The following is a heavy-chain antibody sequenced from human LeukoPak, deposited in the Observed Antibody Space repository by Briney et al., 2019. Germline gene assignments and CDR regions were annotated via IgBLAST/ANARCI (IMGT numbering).Heavy chain of an antibody. CDR2: ITSSTSTI. J-gene: IGHJ3*02. D-gene: IGHD5-12*01. CDR3: AREGDIVADGDAFDI. Sequence: GGSLRLSCAASGFTFSTYSMNWVRQAPGKGLEWVSYITSSTSTIYYADSVKGRFTISRDNAKNSLYLQMSSLRAEDTAVYYCAREGDIVADGDAFDIWGQGTMVTVSS. V-gene: IGHV3-48*01. CDR1: GFTFSTYS.